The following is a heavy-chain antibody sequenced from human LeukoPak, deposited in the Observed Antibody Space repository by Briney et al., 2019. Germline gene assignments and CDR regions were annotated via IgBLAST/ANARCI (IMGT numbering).Heavy chain of an antibody. D-gene: IGHD6-13*01. V-gene: IGHV3-9*01. CDR2: ISWNSGSI. CDR3: AKDRRSSSWYGTFFDY. J-gene: IGHJ4*02. CDR1: GFTFDDYA. Sequence: PGGSLRLSCAASGFTFDDYAMHWVRQVPGKGLEWISGISWNSGSIGYADSVKGRFTISRDNAKNSLYLQMNSLRAEDTAFYYCAKDRRSSSWYGTFFDYWGQGTLVTVSS.